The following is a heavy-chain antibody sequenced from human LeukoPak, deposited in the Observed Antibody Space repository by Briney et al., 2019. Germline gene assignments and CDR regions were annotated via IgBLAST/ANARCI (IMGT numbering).Heavy chain of an antibody. Sequence: SETLSLTCTVSGGSIRSDFWSWIRQPPGKGLEWIGYVYYSGSTNYSPSLNSRVTISIDTSKNKFSLKLTSVTAADTAVYYCARVGCSGGSCYPGWFDPWGQGTLVTVSS. CDR1: GGSIRSDF. V-gene: IGHV4-59*01. CDR3: ARVGCSGGSCYPGWFDP. J-gene: IGHJ5*02. D-gene: IGHD2-15*01. CDR2: VYYSGST.